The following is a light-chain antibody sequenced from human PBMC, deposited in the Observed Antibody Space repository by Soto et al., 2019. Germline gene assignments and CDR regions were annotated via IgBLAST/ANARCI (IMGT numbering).Light chain of an antibody. CDR1: QDISTY. Sequence: DIQMTQSPSSLSAFVGDRVTITCQASQDISTYVNWYQQKPGKTPNLLIYAASTLETRVPSRFSGSGSGTKFTLTISRLQSEDIGTYYCQQYDNLPVTFGPGTKVNVK. J-gene: IGKJ3*01. CDR2: AAS. CDR3: QQYDNLPVT. V-gene: IGKV1-33*01.